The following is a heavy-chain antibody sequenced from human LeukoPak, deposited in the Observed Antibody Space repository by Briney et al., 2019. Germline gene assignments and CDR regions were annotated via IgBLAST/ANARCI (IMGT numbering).Heavy chain of an antibody. CDR3: ARHRSGSSWWFDP. CDR2: IYYSGST. Sequence: SETLSLTCAVYGGSFSGYYWSWIRQPPGKGLEWIGYIYYSGSTNYNPSLKSRVTISVDTSKNQFSLKLSSVTAADTAVYYCARHRSGSSWWFDPWGQGTLVTVSS. CDR1: GGSFSGYY. J-gene: IGHJ5*02. D-gene: IGHD6-6*01. V-gene: IGHV4-59*08.